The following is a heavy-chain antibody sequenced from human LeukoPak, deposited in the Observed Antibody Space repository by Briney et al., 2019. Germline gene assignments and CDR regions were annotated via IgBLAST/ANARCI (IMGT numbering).Heavy chain of an antibody. D-gene: IGHD4-11*01. Sequence: GGSLRLSCAVSGFTFSNYWMTWVRQGPGEGLEWLANINLDGSETHFVDSVKGRFTISRDNAKNSLSLQMSGLRVEDTAVYYCAIGYSDWLRWGQGTQVTVSS. V-gene: IGHV3-7*01. CDR2: INLDGSET. J-gene: IGHJ4*02. CDR1: GFTFSNYW. CDR3: AIGYSDWLR.